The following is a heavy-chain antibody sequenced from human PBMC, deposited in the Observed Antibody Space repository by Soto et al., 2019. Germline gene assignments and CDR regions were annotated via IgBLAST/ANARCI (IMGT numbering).Heavy chain of an antibody. J-gene: IGHJ6*02. CDR3: ARGSLGYYYYYGMDV. CDR1: GYTFTSYY. CDR2: INPSGGST. Sequence: ASVKVSCKASGYTFTSYYMHWGRQAPGQGLEWMGIINPSGGSTSYAQKFQGRVTMTRDTSTSTVYMELSSLRSEDTAVYYCARGSLGYYYYYGMDVWGQGTTVTVSS. V-gene: IGHV1-46*01.